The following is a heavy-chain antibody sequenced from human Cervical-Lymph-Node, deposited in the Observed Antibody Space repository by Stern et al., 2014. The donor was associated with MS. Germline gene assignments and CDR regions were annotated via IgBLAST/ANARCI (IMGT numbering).Heavy chain of an antibody. J-gene: IGHJ3*02. CDR3: ARLSSDAFDI. V-gene: IGHV4-31*03. Sequence: QVQLQESGPGLVKPSQTLSLTCSVSGGSISSGSSYWSWIRQHPGKGLEWIAYIHYRGNTYYNSSLKRRVHLSADTSKNQFSLELSSVTAADTAVYYCARLSSDAFDIWGQGTLVTVSS. CDR2: IHYRGNT. CDR1: GGSISSGSSY.